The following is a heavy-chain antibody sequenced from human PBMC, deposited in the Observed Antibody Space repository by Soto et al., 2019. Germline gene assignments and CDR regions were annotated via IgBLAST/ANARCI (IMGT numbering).Heavy chain of an antibody. D-gene: IGHD3-10*01. CDR2: INACNGNT. Sequence: ASVKVSCKASGYTFTSYGISWVRQAPGQRLEWMGWINACNGNTKYSQKFQGRVTITRDTSASTAYMELSSLRSEDTAVYYCARFGVSYYYYGMDVWGQGTTVTVSS. CDR3: ARFGVSYYYYGMDV. V-gene: IGHV1-3*01. J-gene: IGHJ6*02. CDR1: GYTFTSYG.